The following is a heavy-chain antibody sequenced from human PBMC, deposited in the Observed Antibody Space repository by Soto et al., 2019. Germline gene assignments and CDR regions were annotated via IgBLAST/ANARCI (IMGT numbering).Heavy chain of an antibody. V-gene: IGHV4-30-4*01. CDR3: ARGRYCLTGRCFPNWFDS. CDR2: IYKSATT. Sequence: SETLPLTCSVSGDSISNLDYFWAWIRQPPGQALEYIGYIYKSATTYYNPSFESRVAISVDTSKSQFSLNVTSVTAADTAVYFCARGRYCLTGRCFPNWFDSWGQGALVTVPQ. CDR1: GDSISNLDYF. J-gene: IGHJ5*01. D-gene: IGHD7-27*01.